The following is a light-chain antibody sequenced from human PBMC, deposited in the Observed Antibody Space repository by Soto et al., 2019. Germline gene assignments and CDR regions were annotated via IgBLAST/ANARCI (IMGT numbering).Light chain of an antibody. CDR2: DVS. Sequence: QSVLTQPASVSGSPGQSITISCTGTSSDVGGYIYVSWYQQYPGKAPKLMIFDVSNRPSGVSNRFSGSKSGNTASLTISGLQAGDEADYHCSSYTSSNTLVFGTGTKVTVL. V-gene: IGLV2-14*01. CDR3: SSYTSSNTLV. J-gene: IGLJ1*01. CDR1: SSDVGGYIY.